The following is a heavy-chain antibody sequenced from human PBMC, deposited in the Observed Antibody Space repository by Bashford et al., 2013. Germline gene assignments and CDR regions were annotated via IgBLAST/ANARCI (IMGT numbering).Heavy chain of an antibody. V-gene: IGHV4-31*02. CDR3: ARSYSGSHNFDY. D-gene: IGHD1-26*01. CDR2: IYYSGST. Sequence: SETLSLTCSVSGVSISSAYYYWSWIRQHPGKGLEWIGYIYYSGSTYYNPSLKSRVTISVDTSKNQFSLKLSSVTAADTAVYYCARSYSGSHNFDYWGQGILVTVSS. CDR1: GVSISSAYYY. J-gene: IGHJ4*02.